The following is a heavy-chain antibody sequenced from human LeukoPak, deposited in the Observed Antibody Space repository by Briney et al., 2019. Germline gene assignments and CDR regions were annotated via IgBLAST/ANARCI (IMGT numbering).Heavy chain of an antibody. V-gene: IGHV3-48*03. J-gene: IGHJ1*01. D-gene: IGHD3-16*01. Sequence: GGSLRLSCAASGFTFSSYEMNWVRQAPGKGLEWVSYISSSGGTIYYADSVKGRFTISRDNAKNSLYLQMNSLRAEDTAVYYCARELLNYAYYVLDLWGQGTRVSVSS. CDR1: GFTFSSYE. CDR3: ARELLNYAYYVLDL. CDR2: ISSSGGTI.